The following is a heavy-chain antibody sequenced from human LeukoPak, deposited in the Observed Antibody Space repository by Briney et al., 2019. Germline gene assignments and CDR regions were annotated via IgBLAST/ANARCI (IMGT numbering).Heavy chain of an antibody. D-gene: IGHD4-17*01. V-gene: IGHV3-74*01. CDR2: INSDGSST. Sequence: PGGSLRLSCAASGFTFSSYWMHWVRQAPGKGLLWVSRINSDGSSTSYADSVKGRFTISRDNAKNTLYLQMNSLRAEDTAVYYCARDAYGDYVVDYWGQGILVTVSS. CDR1: GFTFSSYW. CDR3: ARDAYGDYVVDY. J-gene: IGHJ4*02.